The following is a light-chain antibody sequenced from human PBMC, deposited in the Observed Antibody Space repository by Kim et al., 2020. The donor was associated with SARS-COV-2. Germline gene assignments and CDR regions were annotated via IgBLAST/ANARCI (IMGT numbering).Light chain of an antibody. CDR2: AAS. CDR3: QKYNSAPYT. Sequence: SACVGDRVTISCRASQGISNYLAWYQQTAGKVPKLLIYAASTLQSGVPSRFSDSGSGTDFTLTISSLQPEDVATYYCQKYNSAPYTFGQGTKLEI. CDR1: QGISNY. J-gene: IGKJ2*01. V-gene: IGKV1-27*01.